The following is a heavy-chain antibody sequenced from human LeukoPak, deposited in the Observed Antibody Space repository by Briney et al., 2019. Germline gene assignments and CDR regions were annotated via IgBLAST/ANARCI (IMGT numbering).Heavy chain of an antibody. J-gene: IGHJ4*02. V-gene: IGHV3-7*01. CDR3: ARDLWFGEKDGY. D-gene: IGHD3-10*01. CDR2: IKQDGSEK. CDR1: GLTFSSYW. Sequence: GRSLRLSCAASGLTFSSYWMSWVRQAPGKGLEWVANIKQDGSEKYYVDSVKGRFTISRDNAKNSLYLQMNSLRAEDTAVYYCARDLWFGEKDGYWGQGTLVTVSS.